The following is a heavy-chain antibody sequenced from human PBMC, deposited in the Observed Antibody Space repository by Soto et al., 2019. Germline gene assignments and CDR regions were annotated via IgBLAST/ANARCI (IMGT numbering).Heavy chain of an antibody. Sequence: QAGGSLRLSCAASGFTFSSYEMNWVRQAPGKGLEWISYISSSGSTIYYADSVRGRFTTSRDNAKNSLYLRMNSLRAEDTAVYYCARDKRILYYYGMDVWGQGTTVTVSS. CDR3: ARDKRILYYYGMDV. CDR2: ISSSGSTI. D-gene: IGHD2-15*01. CDR1: GFTFSSYE. V-gene: IGHV3-48*03. J-gene: IGHJ6*02.